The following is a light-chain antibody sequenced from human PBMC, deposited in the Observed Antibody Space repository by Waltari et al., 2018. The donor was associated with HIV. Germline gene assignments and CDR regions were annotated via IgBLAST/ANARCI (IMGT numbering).Light chain of an antibody. Sequence: SYVLTQPPSLSVAPGQTATITCGGDKIGRKSVHWYQPKSGQAPILVIFHEDDRPSGIPDVFSCSNSGDTATLTSTGVEAGHEADYYCQVWDMDADLPIFGGGTTLTVL. CDR3: QVWDMDADLPI. V-gene: IGLV3-21*04. CDR2: HED. CDR1: KIGRKS. J-gene: IGLJ2*01.